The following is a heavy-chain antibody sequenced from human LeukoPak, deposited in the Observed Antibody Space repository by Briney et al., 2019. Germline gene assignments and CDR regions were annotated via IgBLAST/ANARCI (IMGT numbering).Heavy chain of an antibody. D-gene: IGHD2-15*01. CDR1: GGSISTYY. CDR3: ARGYCSGARCYSGDY. CDR2: IYTSGST. V-gene: IGHV4-4*07. J-gene: IGHJ4*02. Sequence: SETLSLTCTVSGGSISTYYWSWIRQPAGKGLEWIGRIYTSGSTDYNPSLKSRVTMSLDTSKNQFSLKLSSVPAADTAVYYCARGYCSGARCYSGDYWGQGTLVTVSS.